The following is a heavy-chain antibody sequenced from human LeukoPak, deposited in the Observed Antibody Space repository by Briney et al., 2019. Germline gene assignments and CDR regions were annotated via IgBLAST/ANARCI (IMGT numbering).Heavy chain of an antibody. D-gene: IGHD3-3*02. V-gene: IGHV4-39*01. CDR2: IYYSGST. J-gene: IGHJ5*02. CDR1: GGSISSSSYY. Sequence: SETLSLTCTVSGGSISSSSYYWGWIRQPPGKGLEWIGSIYYSGSTYYNPSLKSRVTISVDTSKNQFSLKVSSVTAADTAVYYCARQPVSPFLEWLPQPKPGRWFDPWGQGTLVTVSS. CDR3: ARQPVSPFLEWLPQPKPGRWFDP.